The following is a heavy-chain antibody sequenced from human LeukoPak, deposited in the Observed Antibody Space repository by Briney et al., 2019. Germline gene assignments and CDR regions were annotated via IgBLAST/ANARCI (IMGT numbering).Heavy chain of an antibody. CDR3: ARGKTRPRMSDFDY. D-gene: IGHD1-14*01. CDR2: ISYDGSNK. J-gene: IGHJ4*02. CDR1: GFTFSSYA. V-gene: IGHV3-30-3*01. Sequence: GGSLRLSCAASGFTFSSYAMHWVRQAPGKGLEWVAVISYDGSNKYYADSVKGRFTISRDNSKNTLYLQMNSLRAEDTAVYYCARGKTRPRMSDFDYWGQGTLVTVSS.